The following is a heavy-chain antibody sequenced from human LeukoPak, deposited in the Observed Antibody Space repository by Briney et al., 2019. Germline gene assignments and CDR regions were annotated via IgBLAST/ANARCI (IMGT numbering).Heavy chain of an antibody. CDR2: IASKTDGGAT. J-gene: IGHJ4*02. CDR1: GFTFDSYA. CDR3: TTGIRGD. Sequence: GGSLRLSCAASGFTFDSYAMTWVRQAPGRGLDWVGRIASKTDGGATDYAAPVKGRFTISRDDSKNTLNLQMNSLKTEDTAVYYCTTGIRGDWGQGTLVTVSS. D-gene: IGHD3-10*01. V-gene: IGHV3-15*04.